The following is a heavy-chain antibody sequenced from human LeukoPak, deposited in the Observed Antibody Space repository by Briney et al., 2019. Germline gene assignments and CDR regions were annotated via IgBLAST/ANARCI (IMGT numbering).Heavy chain of an antibody. V-gene: IGHV1-46*01. CDR2: INPSGGST. D-gene: IGHD3-10*01. J-gene: IGHJ3*02. CDR1: GYTFTSYY. Sequence: ASVKVSCKASGYTFTSYYMHWVRQAPGQGLAWMGIINPSGGSTSYAQKFQGRVTMTRDTSTSTVYMELSSLRSEDTAVYYCPRVMVRGVMIDAFHIWGQGTMVTVSS. CDR3: PRVMVRGVMIDAFHI.